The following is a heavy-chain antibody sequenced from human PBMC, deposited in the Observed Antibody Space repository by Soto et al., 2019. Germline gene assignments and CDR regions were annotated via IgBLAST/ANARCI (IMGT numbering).Heavy chain of an antibody. Sequence: QLQLQESGPGLVKPSETLSLTCTVSGGSISSSSYYWGWIRQPPGKGLEWIGSIYYSGSTYYNPSLMSRVTISVDTSKNQFSLKLSSVTAADTAVYYCARQARSSSWYWDIWGQGTMVTVSS. D-gene: IGHD6-13*01. CDR1: GGSISSSSYY. CDR3: ARQARSSSWYWDI. J-gene: IGHJ3*02. CDR2: IYYSGST. V-gene: IGHV4-39*01.